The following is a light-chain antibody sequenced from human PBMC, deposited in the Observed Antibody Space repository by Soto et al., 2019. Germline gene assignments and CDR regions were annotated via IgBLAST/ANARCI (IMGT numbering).Light chain of an antibody. V-gene: IGKV3-20*01. CDR1: QSVSSSY. CDR2: GAS. CDR3: HQYGSSPLYT. Sequence: EIVLTQSPGTLSLSPGERANLSCRASQSVSSSYLAWYQQKPGQGPRLLIYGASSRATGIPDRFSGSGSGTDVTLTISRLEPEDCAVYYCHQYGSSPLYTFGQGTKLEIK. J-gene: IGKJ2*01.